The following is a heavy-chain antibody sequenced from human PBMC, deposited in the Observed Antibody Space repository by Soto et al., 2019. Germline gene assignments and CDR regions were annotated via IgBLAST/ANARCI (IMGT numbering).Heavy chain of an antibody. D-gene: IGHD3-10*01. Sequence: QVQLQESGPGLVKPSETLSLTCTVSGGSVNTGTYYWSWIRQPPGQGLEWIGFIYYNGATHYNPSLKSRVTMSVDTSKNQFSLEVTSVTAADTAVYYCARDSISLTRGPWGQGILVTVSS. CDR1: GGSVNTGTYY. CDR2: IYYNGAT. CDR3: ARDSISLTRGP. V-gene: IGHV4-61*01. J-gene: IGHJ5*02.